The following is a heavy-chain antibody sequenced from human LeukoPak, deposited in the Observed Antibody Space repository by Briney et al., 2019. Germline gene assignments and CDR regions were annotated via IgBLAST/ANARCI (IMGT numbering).Heavy chain of an antibody. Sequence: VASVKVSCKASGYTFTSYAMNWGRQAPGQGLEWMGWINTNTGNPTYAQGFTGRFVFSLDTSVSTAYLQISSLKAEDTAVYYCARVGDTGYSNYVGWFDPWGQGTLVTVSS. V-gene: IGHV7-4-1*02. J-gene: IGHJ5*02. CDR1: GYTFTSYA. CDR2: INTNTGNP. D-gene: IGHD4-11*01. CDR3: ARVGDTGYSNYVGWFDP.